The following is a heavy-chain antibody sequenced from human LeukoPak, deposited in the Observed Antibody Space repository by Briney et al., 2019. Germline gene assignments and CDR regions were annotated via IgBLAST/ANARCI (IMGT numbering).Heavy chain of an antibody. CDR3: VFSRGGPPYFQIDY. J-gene: IGHJ4*02. V-gene: IGHV3-23*01. D-gene: IGHD3-9*01. CDR2: IIVSGFNT. Sequence: GGSLRLSWAAAGFTFSNDAMSCVRQAPGKGLEWVSDIIVSGFNTYYADYVKGRFIIFRDNSKNTLYLQMNSLRAEDTAVYYCVFSRGGPPYFQIDYWGQGTLVTVSS. CDR1: GFTFSNDA.